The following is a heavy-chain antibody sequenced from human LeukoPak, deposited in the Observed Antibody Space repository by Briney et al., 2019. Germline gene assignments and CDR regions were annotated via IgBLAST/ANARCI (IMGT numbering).Heavy chain of an antibody. J-gene: IGHJ2*01. CDR1: GFTFSSYW. Sequence: GGSLRLSCAASGFTFSSYWMSWVRQAPGKGLEWVSAISGSGGSTYYADSVKGRFTISRDNSKNTLYLQMNSLRAEDTAVYYCAKGSMVRGVMRGFWYFDLWGRGTLVTVSS. D-gene: IGHD3-10*01. V-gene: IGHV3-23*01. CDR2: ISGSGGST. CDR3: AKGSMVRGVMRGFWYFDL.